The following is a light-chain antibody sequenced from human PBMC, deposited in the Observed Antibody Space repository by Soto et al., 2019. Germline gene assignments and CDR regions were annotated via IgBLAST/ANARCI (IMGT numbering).Light chain of an antibody. CDR1: QSLLHSNGYNY. J-gene: IGKJ1*01. Sequence: DIVMTQSPLSLPVTAGEPASVSCRSSQSLLHSNGYNYLDWYLQKPGQSPQLLIYWGSNRASGVPDRFSGSGSGTDFTLKISRVEAEDVGVYYCMQALQPPWTFGQGTKVEIK. CDR3: MQALQPPWT. V-gene: IGKV2-28*01. CDR2: WGS.